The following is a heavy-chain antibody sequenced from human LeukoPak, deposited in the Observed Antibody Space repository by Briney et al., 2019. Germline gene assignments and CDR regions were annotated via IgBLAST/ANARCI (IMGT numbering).Heavy chain of an antibody. J-gene: IGHJ4*02. Sequence: GGSLRLSCEASGFTFSSYAMSWVRQAPGKGLEWVSAISGSGVTTHYAGSVKGRFTISRDNAQNSLYLHMNSLRAEDTAVYYCARDKIVGATKNDYRGQGILVTVSS. CDR3: ARDKIVGATKNDY. CDR2: ISGSGVTT. D-gene: IGHD1-26*01. CDR1: GFTFSSYA. V-gene: IGHV3-23*01.